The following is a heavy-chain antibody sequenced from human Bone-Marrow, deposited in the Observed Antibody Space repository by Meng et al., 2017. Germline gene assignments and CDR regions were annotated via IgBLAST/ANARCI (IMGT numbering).Heavy chain of an antibody. CDR2: IYPGDSDT. V-gene: IGHV5-51*01. CDR1: GYSFTSYW. CDR3: ARTQYNWNDPLLYYFDY. J-gene: IGHJ4*02. D-gene: IGHD1-20*01. Sequence: GESLKISCTGSGYSFTSYWIGWVRQRPGKGLEWMGIIYPGDSDTRYSPSFQGQVTISADKSISTAYLQWSSLKASDTAMYYCARTQYNWNDPLLYYFDYWGQGTLVTVSS.